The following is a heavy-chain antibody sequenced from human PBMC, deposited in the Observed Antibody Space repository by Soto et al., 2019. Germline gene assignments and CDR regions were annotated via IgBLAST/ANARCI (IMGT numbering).Heavy chain of an antibody. V-gene: IGHV4-59*01. J-gene: IGHJ6*02. CDR3: PRVLPRLYTSSSWYEYYYYCMDV. Sequence: NPSESLSLTCTVSGGSMSSYYMSWIRQPPGKGLEWIGYIYYSGSTNYNPSLKSRVPTTVNTPTNQSSLKLSSGPAADTAVYYCPRVLPRLYTSSSWYEYYYYCMDVWGQGTTVTVSS. D-gene: IGHD6-13*01. CDR2: IYYSGST. CDR1: GGSMSSYY.